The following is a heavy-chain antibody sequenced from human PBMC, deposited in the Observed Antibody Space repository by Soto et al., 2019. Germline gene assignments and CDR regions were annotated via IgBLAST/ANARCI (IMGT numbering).Heavy chain of an antibody. CDR1: GYSFTSYW. J-gene: IGHJ6*02. CDR3: ARRGAGQQYYYYYGTDV. D-gene: IGHD6-13*01. V-gene: IGHV5-51*01. CDR2: IYPGDSDT. Sequence: LGESLKISCKGSGYSFTSYWIGWVRQMPGKGLEWMGIIYPGDSDTRYSPSFQGQVTISADKSISTAYLQWSSLKASDTAMYYCARRGAGQQYYYYYGTDVWGQGTTVTVSS.